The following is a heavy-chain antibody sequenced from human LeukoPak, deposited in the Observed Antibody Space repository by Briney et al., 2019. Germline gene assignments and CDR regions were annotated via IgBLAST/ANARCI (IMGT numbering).Heavy chain of an antibody. V-gene: IGHV1-18*01. CDR3: AKEKGWFDP. CDR1: GYTFTSYG. CDR2: ISAYNGNT. Sequence: ASVKVSCKASGYTFTSYGISWVRQAPGQRLEWMGWISAYNGNTDYAQKLQGRVTMTKDTSTSTAYMNLRSLRSDDTAVYSCAKEKGWFDPWGQGTLVTVSS. J-gene: IGHJ5*02.